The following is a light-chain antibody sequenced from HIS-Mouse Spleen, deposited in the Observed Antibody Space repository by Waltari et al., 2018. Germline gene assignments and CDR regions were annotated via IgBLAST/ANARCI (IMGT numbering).Light chain of an antibody. CDR3: CSYAGSSTWV. CDR1: SSDVWSYNL. J-gene: IGLJ3*02. V-gene: IGLV2-23*01. Sequence: QSALTQPASVSGSPGQSITISCTGTSSDVWSYNLVSWYQQHPGKAPKLMIYEGSKRASGVSNRFSGSKSGNTASLTISGLQAEDEADYYCCSYAGSSTWVFGGGTKLTVL. CDR2: EGS.